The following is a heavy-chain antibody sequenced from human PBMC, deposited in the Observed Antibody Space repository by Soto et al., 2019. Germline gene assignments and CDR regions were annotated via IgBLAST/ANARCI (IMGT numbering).Heavy chain of an antibody. CDR2: TRAKANSYST. V-gene: IGHV3-72*01. CDR3: ARVGADDSRGTSYYVDY. J-gene: IGHJ4*02. Sequence: EVQLVESGGGLVPPGGSLRLSCAASGFTFSDHYMDWVRQAPGKGLEWVGRTRAKANSYSTEYAASVKGRFTISKDDSKSSLYLQMNSLSTEDTAVYDCARVGADDSRGTSYYVDYWGQGTLVTVSS. D-gene: IGHD3-22*01. CDR1: GFTFSDHY.